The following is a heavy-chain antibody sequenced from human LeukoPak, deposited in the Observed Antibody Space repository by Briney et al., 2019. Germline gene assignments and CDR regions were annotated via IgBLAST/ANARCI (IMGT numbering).Heavy chain of an antibody. Sequence: PSETLSLTCAVYGGSFSGYYWSWIRQPPGKGLEWIGEINHSGSTNYNPSLKSRVTISVDTSKNQFSLKLSSVTAADTAVYYCARGAMIWAPRGAFDIWGQGTMVTVSS. CDR3: ARGAMIWAPRGAFDI. J-gene: IGHJ3*02. CDR1: GGSFSGYY. CDR2: INHSGST. D-gene: IGHD3-22*01. V-gene: IGHV4-34*01.